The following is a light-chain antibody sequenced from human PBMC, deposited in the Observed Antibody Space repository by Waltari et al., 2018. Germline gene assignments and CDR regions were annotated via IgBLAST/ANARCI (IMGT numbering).Light chain of an antibody. CDR3: QQYRYLPLA. Sequence: DIQMTQSPSSLSASVGDRVTITCQASQDINNLLNWYQQQPGKAPKLLIYDASHLAAGVPSRFTGSGSGTDFTVTISDLQPDDFATYYCQQYRYLPLAFGGGTKVDI. CDR1: QDINNL. CDR2: DAS. J-gene: IGKJ4*01. V-gene: IGKV1-33*01.